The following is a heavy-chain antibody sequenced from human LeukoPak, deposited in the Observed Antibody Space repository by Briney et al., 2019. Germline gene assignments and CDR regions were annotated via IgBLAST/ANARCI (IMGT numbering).Heavy chain of an antibody. CDR3: ARDISSSSGAFDI. D-gene: IGHD6-6*01. Sequence: GGSLRLSCAASGFTFSSYWMNWARQAPGKGLEWVSSISSSSNYIYYADSLKGRFTISRDNAKNSLYLQMNSLRAEDTAVYYCARDISSSSGAFDIWGQGTMVIVSS. V-gene: IGHV3-21*01. J-gene: IGHJ3*02. CDR1: GFTFSSYW. CDR2: ISSSSNYI.